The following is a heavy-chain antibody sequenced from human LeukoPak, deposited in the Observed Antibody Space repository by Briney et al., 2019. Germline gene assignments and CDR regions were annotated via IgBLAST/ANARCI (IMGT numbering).Heavy chain of an antibody. CDR1: GGSISSSSYY. J-gene: IGHJ4*02. V-gene: IGHV4-39*01. CDR3: EFYDILTGYIGY. D-gene: IGHD3-9*01. CDR2: IYYSGST. Sequence: PSETLSLTCTVSGGSISSSSYYWGWIRQPPGTGLEWIGSIYYSGSTYYNPSLKSRVTISVDTSKNQFSLKLSSVTAADTAVYYCEFYDILTGYIGYWGQGTLVTVSS.